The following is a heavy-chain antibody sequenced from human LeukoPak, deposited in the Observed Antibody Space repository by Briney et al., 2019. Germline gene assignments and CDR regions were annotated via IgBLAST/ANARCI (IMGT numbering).Heavy chain of an antibody. J-gene: IGHJ4*02. V-gene: IGHV3-48*01. CDR2: ISSSSSTI. Sequence: PGGSLRLSCAASGFTFSSYSMNWVRQAPGKGLEWVPYISSSSSTIYYADSVKGRFTISRDNAKNSLYLQMNSLRAEDTAVYYCARDGPPSYYYDSSGYYGMWDWGQGTLVTVSS. D-gene: IGHD3-22*01. CDR1: GFTFSSYS. CDR3: ARDGPPSYYYDSSGYYGMWD.